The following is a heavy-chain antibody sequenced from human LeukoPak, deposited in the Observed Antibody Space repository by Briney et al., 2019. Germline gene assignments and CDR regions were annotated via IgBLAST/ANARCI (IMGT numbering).Heavy chain of an antibody. J-gene: IGHJ4*01. Sequence: PGGSLRLSCSASGFPFSTLGMHWVRQAPGKGLEYVSTIGSDGSGTYYADSVKDRFIISRDNSKNAVYLQMSSLRPEDTAVYYCVSPVFINFWGQGTLVTVSS. CDR3: VSPVFINF. CDR2: IGSDGSGT. V-gene: IGHV3-64D*06. CDR1: GFPFSTLG. D-gene: IGHD1-14*01.